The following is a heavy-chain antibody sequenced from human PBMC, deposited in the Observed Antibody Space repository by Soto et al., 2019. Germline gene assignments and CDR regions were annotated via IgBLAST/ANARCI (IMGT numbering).Heavy chain of an antibody. CDR3: AKIEMGWFAH. J-gene: IGHJ5*02. Sequence: GGSLRLSCTGSGFSFFSYAMSWVRQAPGKGLEWVSTISGSGGHTYYADSVKGRFVVSRDNDKNTVYLHMSSLTGEGTAVYFCAKIEMGWFAHWGQGTQVTVSS. D-gene: IGHD2-8*01. CDR1: GFSFFSYA. V-gene: IGHV3-23*01. CDR2: ISGSGGHT.